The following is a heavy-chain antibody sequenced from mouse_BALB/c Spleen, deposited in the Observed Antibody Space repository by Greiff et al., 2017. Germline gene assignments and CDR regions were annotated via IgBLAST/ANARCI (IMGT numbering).Heavy chain of an antibody. CDR1: GYSFTSYW. V-gene: IGHV1-5*01. J-gene: IGHJ2*01. CDR3: TLSFITTVVATPDY. Sequence: VQLQQSGTVLARPGASVKMSCKASGYSFTSYWMHWVKQRPGQGLEWIGAIYPGNSDTSYNQKFKGKAKLTAVTSASTAYMELSSLTNEDSAVYYCTLSFITTVVATPDYWGQGTTLTVSS. CDR2: IYPGNSDT. D-gene: IGHD1-1*01.